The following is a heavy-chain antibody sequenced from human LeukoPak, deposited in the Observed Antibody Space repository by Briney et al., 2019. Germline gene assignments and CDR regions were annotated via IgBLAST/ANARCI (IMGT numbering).Heavy chain of an antibody. V-gene: IGHV3-74*01. CDR2: INSDGSAT. D-gene: IGHD3-10*01. Sequence: GGSLRLSCAASGFSFTNYWMHWVRQAPGKGLVWVSHINSDGSATRYADSVKGRLTISRDNAMNTLYLQMSSLRAEDTAVYYCARDRGPRTGFMVREAYDYWGQGTLVTVSS. J-gene: IGHJ4*02. CDR1: GFSFTNYW. CDR3: ARDRGPRTGFMVREAYDY.